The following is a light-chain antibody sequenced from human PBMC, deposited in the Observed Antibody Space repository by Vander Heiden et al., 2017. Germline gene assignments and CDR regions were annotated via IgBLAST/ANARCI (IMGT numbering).Light chain of an antibody. CDR1: NIGNTA. V-gene: IGLV3-21*04. CDR2: YDR. J-gene: IGLJ1*01. Sequence: SYVLTQPPSVSVAPGETARITCGGNNIGNTAVHWYQQKPGQAPVLLIYYDRDRRSGSPERFSGSNSGNTATLTISRVEAGDEGDYYCQVWDSTSDHPGVFGTGTKVSVL. CDR3: QVWDSTSDHPGV.